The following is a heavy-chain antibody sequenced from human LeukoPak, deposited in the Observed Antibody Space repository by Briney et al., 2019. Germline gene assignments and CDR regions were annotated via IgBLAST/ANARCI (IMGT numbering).Heavy chain of an antibody. D-gene: IGHD3-3*01. J-gene: IGHJ6*02. CDR3: ARVVLRFLEWLLPDPYGMDV. Sequence: ASVKVSCKASGYMFTGYYMHWVRQAPGQGLEWMGWINPNSGGTNYAQKFQGRVTMTRDTSISTAYMELSRLRSDDTAVYYCARVVLRFLEWLLPDPYGMDVWGQGTSVTVSS. CDR1: GYMFTGYY. CDR2: INPNSGGT. V-gene: IGHV1-2*02.